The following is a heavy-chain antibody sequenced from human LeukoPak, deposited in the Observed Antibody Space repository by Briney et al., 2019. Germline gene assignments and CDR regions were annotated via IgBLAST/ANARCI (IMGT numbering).Heavy chain of an antibody. J-gene: IGHJ4*02. CDR1: GDSISSSRSY. V-gene: IGHV4-39*07. D-gene: IGHD3-22*01. Sequence: SETLSLTCTVSGDSISSSRSYWGWIRQPPGKGLEWIGSIYYSGSTYYNPSLKSRVTISVDTSKNQFSLKLSSVTAADTALYYCASTDSSGFSSDYWGQGTLVTVSS. CDR3: ASTDSSGFSSDY. CDR2: IYYSGST.